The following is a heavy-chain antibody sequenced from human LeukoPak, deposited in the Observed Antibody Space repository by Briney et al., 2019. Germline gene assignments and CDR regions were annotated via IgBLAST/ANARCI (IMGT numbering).Heavy chain of an antibody. CDR1: GFRFSTYG. Sequence: GSLRLSCAASGFRFSTYGMSWVRQAPGKGLEWVSGISGSGGSTYYADSVKGRFTISRDNSNNTLYLQMNRLRGEDTAIYYCAKAILSGSFDYWGQGTLVTVSS. CDR2: ISGSGGST. CDR3: AKAILSGSFDY. V-gene: IGHV3-23*01. J-gene: IGHJ4*02. D-gene: IGHD2/OR15-2a*01.